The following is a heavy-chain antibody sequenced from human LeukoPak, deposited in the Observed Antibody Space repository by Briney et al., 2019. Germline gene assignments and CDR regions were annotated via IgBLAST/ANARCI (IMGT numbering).Heavy chain of an antibody. CDR2: ISYDGSNK. V-gene: IGHV3-30*03. CDR1: GFTFSSYG. D-gene: IGHD6-13*01. J-gene: IGHJ4*02. CDR3: ARDPIEGVAAAGTVFFDY. Sequence: GRSLRLSCAASGFTFSSYGMHWVRQAPGKGLEWVAVISYDGSNKYYADSVKGRFTISRDNSKNTLYLQMNSLRAEDTAIYYCARDPIEGVAAAGTVFFDYWGQGTLVTVSS.